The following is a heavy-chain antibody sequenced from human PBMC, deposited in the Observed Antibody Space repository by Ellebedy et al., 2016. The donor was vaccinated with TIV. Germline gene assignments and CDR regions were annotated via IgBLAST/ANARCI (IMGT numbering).Heavy chain of an antibody. Sequence: GESLKISCAASGLTFSSHWMIWVRQAPGKGLEWVANINQDGSEKNYEDSVKGRFTIFRDNAKNSLYLQMNSLRAEDTAVYYCAEIGTPWGQGTPVIVSS. CDR2: INQDGSEK. CDR3: AEIGTP. J-gene: IGHJ5*02. V-gene: IGHV3-7*03. CDR1: GLTFSSHW. D-gene: IGHD1-26*01.